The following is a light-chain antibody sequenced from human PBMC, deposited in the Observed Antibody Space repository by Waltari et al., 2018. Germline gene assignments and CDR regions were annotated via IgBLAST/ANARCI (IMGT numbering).Light chain of an antibody. Sequence: IQMAQSPPSLSASVGDRVNITCRASQRVSSYLNWLQKKSGKAPQVLIYSASSLQPGAPSRFSGSGSGTDFTLTISSLQPEDFATYYCQQTYSVPHTFGQGTKLEIK. V-gene: IGKV1-39*01. CDR3: QQTYSVPHT. J-gene: IGKJ2*01. CDR2: SAS. CDR1: QRVSSY.